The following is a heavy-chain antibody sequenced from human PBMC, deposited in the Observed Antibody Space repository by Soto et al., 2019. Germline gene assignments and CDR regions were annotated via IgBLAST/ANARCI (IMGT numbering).Heavy chain of an antibody. Sequence: EVQLVESGGGLVQPGGSLKLSCAASGFTFSGSAMHWVRQASGKGLEWVGRIRSKANNYATEYAASVKGRFTISRDDSKNTAYLQMNSLKTEDTAVYYCTGNADGYWGQGTLLTVSS. V-gene: IGHV3-73*02. J-gene: IGHJ4*02. CDR1: GFTFSGSA. CDR2: IRSKANNYAT. D-gene: IGHD1-1*01. CDR3: TGNADGY.